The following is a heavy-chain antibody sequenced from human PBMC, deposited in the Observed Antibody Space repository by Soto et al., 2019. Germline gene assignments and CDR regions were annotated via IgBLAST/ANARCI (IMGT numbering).Heavy chain of an antibody. CDR2: IIPIFGTA. D-gene: IGHD5-18*01. CDR3: ARGVDMDTAFWY. CDR1: GGTFSSYA. Sequence: QVQLVQSGAEVKKPGSSVKVSCKASGGTFSSYAISWVRQTPGQGLEWMGGIIPIFGTANYAQKFQCRVTITADKATSTAYMELSSMRSADTAVDYCARGVDMDTAFWYWGQGSLGTVAA. V-gene: IGHV1-69*06. J-gene: IGHJ4*02.